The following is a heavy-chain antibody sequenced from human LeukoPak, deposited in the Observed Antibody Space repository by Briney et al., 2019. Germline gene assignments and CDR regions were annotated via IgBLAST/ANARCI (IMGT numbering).Heavy chain of an antibody. J-gene: IGHJ4*02. Sequence: ASVKVSCKASGYTFTSYDISWVRQAPGQGLEWMGWISAYNGNTNYAQKLQGRVTMTTDTSTSTAYIELRSLRSDDTAVYYCARESIVGATQAFDYWGQGTLVTVSS. CDR1: GYTFTSYD. CDR2: ISAYNGNT. V-gene: IGHV1-18*01. D-gene: IGHD1-26*01. CDR3: ARESIVGATQAFDY.